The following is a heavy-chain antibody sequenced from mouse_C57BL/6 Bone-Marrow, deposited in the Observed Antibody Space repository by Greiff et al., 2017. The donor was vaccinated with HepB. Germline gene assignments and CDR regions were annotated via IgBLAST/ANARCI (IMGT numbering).Heavy chain of an antibody. CDR1: GYTFTSYG. D-gene: IGHD1-1*01. CDR2: IYPRSGNT. CDR3: ARSPNYYGSSYWYFDV. Sequence: VQLQQSGAELARPGASVKLSCKASGYTFTSYGISWVKQRTGQGLEWIGEIYPRSGNTYYNEKFKGKATLTADKSSSTAYMELRSLTSEDSAVYFCARSPNYYGSSYWYFDVWGQGTTLTVSS. J-gene: IGHJ1*01. V-gene: IGHV1-81*01.